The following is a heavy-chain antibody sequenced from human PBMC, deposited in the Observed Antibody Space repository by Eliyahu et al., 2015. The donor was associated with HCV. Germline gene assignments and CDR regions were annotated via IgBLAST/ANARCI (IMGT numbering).Heavy chain of an antibody. Sequence: QVQLQESGPGLVKPSETLSLXCTXSGGSISSFYWSWIRQPPGKGLEWIGYIYYSGTSKYXPSLKSRVTMSVDTSKNQLSLKLSSVIAADTAVYYCASGKGGSYASPFDLWGQGTLVTVSS. D-gene: IGHD1-26*01. CDR3: ASGKGGSYASPFDL. CDR1: GGSISSFY. V-gene: IGHV4-59*01. CDR2: IYYSGTS. J-gene: IGHJ4*02.